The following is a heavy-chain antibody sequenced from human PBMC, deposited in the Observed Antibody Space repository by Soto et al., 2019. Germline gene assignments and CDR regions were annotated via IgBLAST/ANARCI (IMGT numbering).Heavy chain of an antibody. CDR2: ISAYNGNT. V-gene: IGHV1-18*01. CDR1: GYTFTSYG. D-gene: IGHD2-21*01. CDR3: ARGHIVVVRAILCAFDI. Sequence: QVQLVQSGAEVKKPGASVKVSCKASGYTFTSYGISWVRQAPGQGLEWMGWISAYNGNTNYAQKLQGRVTMTTDTAXSXVSMELRSLRSDDADVYYCARGHIVVVRAILCAFDIWGQGTMVTVSS. J-gene: IGHJ3*02.